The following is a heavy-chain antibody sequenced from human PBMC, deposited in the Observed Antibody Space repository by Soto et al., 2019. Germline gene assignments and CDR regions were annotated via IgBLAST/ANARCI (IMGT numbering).Heavy chain of an antibody. V-gene: IGHV3-21*01. CDR1: GFTYNNYA. CDR2: ISSSSSYI. D-gene: IGHD6-13*01. J-gene: IGHJ6*02. Sequence: GGSLRLSCAASGFTYNNYAMSWVRQAPGKGLEWVSSISSSSSYIYYADSVKGRFTISRDNAKNSLYLQMNSLRAEDTAVYYCARGRGAAGTDSVQYYGMDVWGQGTTVTVSS. CDR3: ARGRGAAGTDSVQYYGMDV.